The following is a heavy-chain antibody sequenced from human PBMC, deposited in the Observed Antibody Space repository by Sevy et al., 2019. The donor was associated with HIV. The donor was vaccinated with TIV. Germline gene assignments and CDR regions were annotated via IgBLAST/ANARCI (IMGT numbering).Heavy chain of an antibody. CDR3: ARAPLPGDYVPYFDY. D-gene: IGHD4-17*01. V-gene: IGHV4-30-2*01. CDR2: IYHSGST. CDR1: GGSISSGGYS. J-gene: IGHJ4*02. Sequence: SETLSLTCAVSGGSISSGGYSWSWIRQPLGKGLEWIGYIYHSGSTYYNPSLKSRVTISVDRSKNQFSLKLSSVTAADTAVYYCARAPLPGDYVPYFDYWGQGTLVTVSS.